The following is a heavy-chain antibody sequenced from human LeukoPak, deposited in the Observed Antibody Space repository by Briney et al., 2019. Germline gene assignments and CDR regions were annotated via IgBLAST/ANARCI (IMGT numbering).Heavy chain of an antibody. CDR1: GFTFSSYA. CDR3: AKSLIAVAGVGGFDY. V-gene: IGHV3-23*01. Sequence: PGGSLRLSCAASGFTFSSYAVSWVRQAPGKGLEWVSTMRASGGRTYYADSVKGRFTISRDNSKNTLYLQINSLSAEDTAIYYCAKSLIAVAGVGGFDYWGQGTLVTVSS. J-gene: IGHJ4*02. D-gene: IGHD6-19*01. CDR2: MRASGGRT.